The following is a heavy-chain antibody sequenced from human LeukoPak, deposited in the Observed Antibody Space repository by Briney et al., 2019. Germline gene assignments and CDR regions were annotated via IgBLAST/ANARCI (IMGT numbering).Heavy chain of an antibody. CDR3: ARCANYDFWSGYSDNWFDP. CDR2: ISYDGSNK. D-gene: IGHD3-3*01. V-gene: IGHV3-30*03. CDR1: GFTFSSYG. J-gene: IGHJ5*02. Sequence: PGGSLRLSCAASGFTFSSYGMHWVRQAPGKGLEWVAVISYDGSNKYYADSVKGRFTISRDNSKNTLYLQMNSLRAEDTAVYYCARCANYDFWSGYSDNWFDPWGQGTLVTVSS.